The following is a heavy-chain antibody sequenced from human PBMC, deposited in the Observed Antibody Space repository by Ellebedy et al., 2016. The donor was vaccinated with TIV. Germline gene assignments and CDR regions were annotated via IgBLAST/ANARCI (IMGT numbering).Heavy chain of an antibody. CDR2: IGGGSDYI. Sequence: GGSLRLXCAASGFTFTNYDINWVRQAPGKGLEWVSCIGGGSDYIYYADSVRGRFTISRDNAKTSVYLQMNNLRAEDTAVYYCARELLTMTGWGQGTLVTVSS. V-gene: IGHV3-21*01. J-gene: IGHJ4*02. CDR1: GFTFTNYD. D-gene: IGHD2-15*01. CDR3: ARELLTMTG.